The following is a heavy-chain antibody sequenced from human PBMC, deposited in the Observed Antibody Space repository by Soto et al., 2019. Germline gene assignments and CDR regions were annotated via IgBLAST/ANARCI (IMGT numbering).Heavy chain of an antibody. D-gene: IGHD5-18*01. CDR2: INSDGSST. CDR1: GFTFSSYW. J-gene: IGHJ6*02. CDR3: ASEYSYGLGYYYYGMDV. Sequence: PGGSLRLSWAASGFTFSSYWMYWIRQAPGKGLVWVSRINSDGSSTSYADSVKGRFTISRDNAKNTLYLQMNSLRAEDTAVYYCASEYSYGLGYYYYGMDVWGQGTTVTVSS. V-gene: IGHV3-74*01.